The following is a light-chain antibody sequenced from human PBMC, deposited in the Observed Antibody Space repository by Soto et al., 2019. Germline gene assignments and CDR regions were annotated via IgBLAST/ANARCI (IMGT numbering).Light chain of an antibody. Sequence: EIVLTQSPGTLSLSPGETATLXXRTSQTIGRNYLAWYQQKPGQAPRLXXFGTSTRATGIPDRFSGSGSGTDFTLSISRLEPEDFAVYYCQQYASSPLLTFGGGTKVDIK. J-gene: IGKJ4*01. V-gene: IGKV3-20*01. CDR1: QTIGRNY. CDR2: GTS. CDR3: QQYASSPLLT.